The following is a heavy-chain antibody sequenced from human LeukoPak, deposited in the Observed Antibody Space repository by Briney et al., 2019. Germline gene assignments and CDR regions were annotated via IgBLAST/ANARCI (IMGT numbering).Heavy chain of an antibody. CDR2: IYYSGST. CDR1: GGSISRYY. J-gene: IGHJ5*02. CDR3: ATGGGWLPGS. Sequence: SETLSLTCTASGGSISRYYLNWIRQPPGKGLEWIGYIYYSGSTNYNPSLKSRVTISVGTSKNQFSLNLNSVTAADTAVYYCATGGGWLPGSWGQGTLVTVSS. D-gene: IGHD6-19*01. V-gene: IGHV4-59*01.